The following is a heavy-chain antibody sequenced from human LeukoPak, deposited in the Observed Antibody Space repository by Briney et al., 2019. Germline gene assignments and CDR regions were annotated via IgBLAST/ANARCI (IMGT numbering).Heavy chain of an antibody. CDR3: ARANTYYYDSSGYYEEFDY. CDR1: GFSFSNYG. V-gene: IGHV3-23*01. J-gene: IGHJ4*02. D-gene: IGHD3-22*01. CDR2: ISTSGSST. Sequence: GGTLRLSCAASGFSFSNYGMSWDRQAPGKGLEWVSSISTSGSSTYYVDSVKGRFTISRDNSKNTLYLQMNSLRGEDTAVYYCARANTYYYDSSGYYEEFDYWGQGTLVTVSS.